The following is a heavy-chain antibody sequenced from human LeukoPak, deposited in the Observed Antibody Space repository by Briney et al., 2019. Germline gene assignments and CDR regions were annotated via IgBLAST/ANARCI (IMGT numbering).Heavy chain of an antibody. Sequence: PGGSLRLSCAASGFTFSSYGMNWVRQAPGKGLEWVSYISTTSSTIYYADSVKGRFTMSRDNAKSSLYLQMDSLRDEDTAVYYCARGKEKWLAHFDYWGQGSLVTVSS. CDR1: GFTFSSYG. J-gene: IGHJ4*02. CDR3: ARGKEKWLAHFDY. D-gene: IGHD6-19*01. CDR2: ISTTSSTI. V-gene: IGHV3-48*02.